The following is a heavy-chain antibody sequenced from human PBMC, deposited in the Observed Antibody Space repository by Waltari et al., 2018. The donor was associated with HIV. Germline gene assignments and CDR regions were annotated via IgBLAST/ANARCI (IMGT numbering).Heavy chain of an antibody. D-gene: IGHD2-2*01. J-gene: IGHJ1*01. CDR1: GFNFEQYA. CDR3: VRESLPKCAAGSCYRR. Sequence: EVSLEESGGGVVPPGRSLRLTCVTSGFNFEQYALSWFRQAPGKAPEWGGFIRSVSYGWSSDYAASAKGRFIISRDDSQRVVYLDVTSLKTEDTGVYYCVRESLPKCAAGSCYRRWGRGT. V-gene: IGHV3-49*03. CDR2: IRSVSYGWSS.